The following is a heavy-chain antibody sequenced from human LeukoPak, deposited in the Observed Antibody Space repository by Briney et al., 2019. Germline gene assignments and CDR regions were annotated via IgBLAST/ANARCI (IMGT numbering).Heavy chain of an antibody. CDR3: AREGDTAVVQFDY. V-gene: IGHV4-34*01. Sequence: SETLSLTCAVYGGSFSGYYWSWIRQPPGKGLEWIGEINHSGSTNYNPSLKSRVTISVDTSKNQFSLKLSSVTAADTAVYYCAREGDTAVVQFDYWGQGTLVTVSS. D-gene: IGHD5-18*01. CDR1: GGSFSGYY. J-gene: IGHJ4*02. CDR2: INHSGST.